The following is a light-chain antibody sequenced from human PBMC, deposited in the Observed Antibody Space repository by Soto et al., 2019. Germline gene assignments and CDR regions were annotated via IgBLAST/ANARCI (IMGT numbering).Light chain of an antibody. Sequence: QSVLTQPASVSGSPGQSITISCTGTSSDVGGYNYVSWYQQQPGKAPKLMIYEVSNRPSRVSNRFSGSKSGNTASLTISGLQAEDEADYYCSSYTSSSTDVLGTGTKLTVL. CDR3: SSYTSSSTDV. J-gene: IGLJ1*01. V-gene: IGLV2-14*01. CDR2: EVS. CDR1: SSDVGGYNY.